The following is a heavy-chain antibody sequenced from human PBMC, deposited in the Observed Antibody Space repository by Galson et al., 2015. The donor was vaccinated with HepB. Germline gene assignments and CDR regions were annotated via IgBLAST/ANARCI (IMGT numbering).Heavy chain of an antibody. Sequence: SLRLSCAASGFTFSSYGMHWVRQAPGKGLEWVAVIWYDGSNKYYADSVKGRFTISRDNSKNTLYLQMNSLRAEDTAVYYCARDIAQLVGCYYYMDVWGKGTTVTVSS. V-gene: IGHV3-33*01. CDR2: IWYDGSNK. J-gene: IGHJ6*03. CDR3: ARDIAQLVGCYYYMDV. D-gene: IGHD6-6*01. CDR1: GFTFSSYG.